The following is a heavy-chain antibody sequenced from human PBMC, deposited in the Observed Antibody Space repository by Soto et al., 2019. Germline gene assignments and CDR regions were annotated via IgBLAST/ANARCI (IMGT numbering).Heavy chain of an antibody. CDR2: ISAYNGNT. V-gene: IGHV1-18*04. J-gene: IGHJ4*02. CDR1: GYTFTSYG. D-gene: IGHD3-3*01. Sequence: QVQLVQSGAEVKKPGASVKVSCKASGYTFTSYGISWVRQAPGQGLEWMGWISAYNGNTNYAQKLQGRVTMTTDTSTSTAYKELRSLRSDDTAVYYCAREFLEWSADYLFLDYWGQGTLVTVSS. CDR3: AREFLEWSADYLFLDY.